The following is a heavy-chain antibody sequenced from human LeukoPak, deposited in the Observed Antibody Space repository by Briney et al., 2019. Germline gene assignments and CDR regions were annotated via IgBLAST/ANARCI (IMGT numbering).Heavy chain of an antibody. V-gene: IGHV4-59*12. D-gene: IGHD2-2*01. CDR3: ARSSTYYYYYYYMDV. Sequence: PSETLSLTCTVSGGSISSYYWSWIRQPPGKGLEWIGYIYYSGSTNYNPSLKSRVTMSVDTSKNQFSLKLSSVTAADTAVYYCARSSTYYYYYYYMDVWGKGTTVTVSS. J-gene: IGHJ6*03. CDR1: GGSISSYY. CDR2: IYYSGST.